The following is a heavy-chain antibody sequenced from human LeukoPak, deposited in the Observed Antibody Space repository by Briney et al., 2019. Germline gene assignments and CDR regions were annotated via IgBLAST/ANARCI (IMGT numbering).Heavy chain of an antibody. CDR1: GGSISNYY. CDR3: ARHQVTGDWDY. J-gene: IGHJ4*02. CDR2: IYYSGST. V-gene: IGHV4-59*08. D-gene: IGHD7-27*01. Sequence: SETLSLTCTVSGGSISNYYWSWIRQPPGKGLEWIGYIYYSGSTNYNPSLKSRVTISVDTSKNQFSLKLSSVAAADTAVYYCARHQVTGDWDYWGQGTLVTVSS.